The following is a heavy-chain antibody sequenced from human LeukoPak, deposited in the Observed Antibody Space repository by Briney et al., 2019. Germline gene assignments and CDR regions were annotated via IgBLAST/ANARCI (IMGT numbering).Heavy chain of an antibody. CDR1: GFSFSPYT. CDR3: ARDASGLGYCSSPNRRGPFDI. J-gene: IGHJ3*02. CDR2: ISTSSSTM. Sequence: GGSLRLSCVASGFSFSPYTTNWVRQAPGRGLEWVSSISTSSSTMYYADSVKGRFTISRDNAKNSLYLQMNSLRAEDTAVYYCARDASGLGYCSSPNRRGPFDIWGQGTMVTVSS. V-gene: IGHV3-48*01. D-gene: IGHD2-2*01.